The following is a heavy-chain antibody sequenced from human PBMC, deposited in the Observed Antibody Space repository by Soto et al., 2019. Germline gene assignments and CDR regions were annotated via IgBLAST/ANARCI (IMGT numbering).Heavy chain of an antibody. D-gene: IGHD4-4*01. Sequence: GASVKVSCKASGGTFSTYTITWVRQAPGQGLGWMGRIIPIIGIINYAQKFQGRVTISADKFTGTAYMELTGLRSDDTAVYYCAGDPDSHYNDSHASSYPWGQGTLVTVSS. J-gene: IGHJ5*02. V-gene: IGHV1-69*04. CDR3: AGDPDSHYNDSHASSYP. CDR1: GGTFSTYT. CDR2: IIPIIGII.